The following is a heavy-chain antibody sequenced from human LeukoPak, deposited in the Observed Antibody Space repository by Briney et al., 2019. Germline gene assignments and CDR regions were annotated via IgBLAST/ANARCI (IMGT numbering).Heavy chain of an antibody. J-gene: IGHJ5*02. CDR1: GGSFSGYY. V-gene: IGHV4-34*12. CDR3: ARRGVAVAGIRHRWFDP. CDR2: IIHSGGT. Sequence: SETLSLTCAVYGGSFSGYYWSWIRQPPGKGLEWIGEIIHSGGTNYNPSLKSRVTISVDTSKNQFSLKLSSVTAADTAVYYCARRGVAVAGIRHRWFDPWGQGTLVTVSS. D-gene: IGHD6-19*01.